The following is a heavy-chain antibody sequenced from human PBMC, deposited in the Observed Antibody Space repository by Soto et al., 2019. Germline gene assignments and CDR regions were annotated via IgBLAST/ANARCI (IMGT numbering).Heavy chain of an antibody. CDR2: ISYGGDNK. D-gene: IGHD6-13*01. CDR3: AKARPSTSWYGLEADF. J-gene: IGHJ4*02. V-gene: IGHV3-30*09. CDR1: GFIFSDYA. Sequence: QVQLVEYGGGVVQPGRSLRLSCAASGFIFSDYAMHWVRQAPGKGLEWVAVISYGGDNKYYADSVRGRFAISRDNLKNTLDLQMNSLNPEDTAVYHCAKARPSTSWYGLEADFWGQGTLVTVSS.